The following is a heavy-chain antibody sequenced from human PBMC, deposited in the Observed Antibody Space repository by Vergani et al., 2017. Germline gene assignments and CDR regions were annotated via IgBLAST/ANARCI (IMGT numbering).Heavy chain of an antibody. CDR2: IWSKPYGGTT. D-gene: IGHD6-13*01. J-gene: IGHJ4*01. Sequence: EVQLLESGGGLVQPGGSLRLSCSGSGFTLGDYAMTWVRQAPGKGLEWVAFIWSKPYGGTTEYAASVKGRFTISRDDSKSIAYLQMSSLKAEDTAVYYCTTGFPGSSWSTYWGQGTLVTVSS. V-gene: IGHV3-49*04. CDR3: TTGFPGSSWSTY. CDR1: GFTLGDYA.